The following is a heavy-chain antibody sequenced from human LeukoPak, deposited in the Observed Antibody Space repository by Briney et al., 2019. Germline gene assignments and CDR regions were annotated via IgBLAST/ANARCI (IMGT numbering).Heavy chain of an antibody. Sequence: ASVEVSCKASGYTFTGYYMHWVRQAPGQGLEWMGWINPNSGGTNYAQKFQGWVTMTRDTSISTAYMELSRLRSDDTAVYYCARDKRSGAPPRYAFDIWGQGTMVTVSS. CDR2: INPNSGGT. V-gene: IGHV1-2*04. D-gene: IGHD1-1*01. CDR3: ARDKRSGAPPRYAFDI. CDR1: GYTFTGYY. J-gene: IGHJ3*02.